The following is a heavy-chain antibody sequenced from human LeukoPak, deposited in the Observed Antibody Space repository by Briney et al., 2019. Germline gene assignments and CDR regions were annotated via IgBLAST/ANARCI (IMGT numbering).Heavy chain of an antibody. CDR1: GGSISSYY. V-gene: IGHV4-59*08. D-gene: IGHD4-17*01. J-gene: IGHJ4*02. Sequence: PSETLSLTCTVSGGSISSYYWSWIRQPPGKGLEWIGYIYYSGSTNYNPSLKSRVTISVDTSKNQFSLKLSSVTAADTAVYYCARCPYGDYGVFDYWGQGTLVTVSS. CDR3: ARCPYGDYGVFDY. CDR2: IYYSGST.